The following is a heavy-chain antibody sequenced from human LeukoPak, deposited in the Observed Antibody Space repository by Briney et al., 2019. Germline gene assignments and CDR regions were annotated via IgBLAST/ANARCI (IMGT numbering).Heavy chain of an antibody. D-gene: IGHD6-19*01. Sequence: PSETLSLTCTVSGGSISSSSYFWSWIRQPPGKGLEWIGSIYYSGSTYYNPSLKSRVTISVDTSKNQFSLKLSSVTAADTAVYYCARLDNPAVAVFDYWGQGILVTVSP. CDR1: GGSISSSSYF. CDR2: IYYSGST. CDR3: ARLDNPAVAVFDY. J-gene: IGHJ4*02. V-gene: IGHV4-39*01.